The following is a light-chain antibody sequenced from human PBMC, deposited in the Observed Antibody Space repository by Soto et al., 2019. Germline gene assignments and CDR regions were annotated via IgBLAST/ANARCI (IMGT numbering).Light chain of an antibody. Sequence: QAVVTQEPSLTVSPGGTVTLTCGSSTGAVTSGHYPYWFQQKPGQAPRTLIYDTSNKHSWTPARFSGSLLGGKAALTLSGAQPEDEAEYYCLLYYSGAHVVFGGGTKVTVL. CDR3: LLYYSGAHVV. V-gene: IGLV7-46*01. J-gene: IGLJ2*01. CDR2: DTS. CDR1: TGAVTSGHY.